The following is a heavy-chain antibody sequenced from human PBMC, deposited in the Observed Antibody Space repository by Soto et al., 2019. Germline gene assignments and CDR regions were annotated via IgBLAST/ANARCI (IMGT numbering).Heavy chain of an antibody. CDR2: IYQSGST. D-gene: IGHD6-19*01. CDR1: GGSISSGNW. V-gene: IGHV4-4*02. CDR3: ARHIAVPGTRGVDY. J-gene: IGHJ4*02. Sequence: QVQLQESGPGLVKTSGTLSLTCAVSGGSISSGNWWSWVRQPPGEGLEWIGEIYQSGSTNYNPSLESRGTRSMDKSKNQFSLKVTSVTAADTAVYFCARHIAVPGTRGVDYWGQGTLVTVSS.